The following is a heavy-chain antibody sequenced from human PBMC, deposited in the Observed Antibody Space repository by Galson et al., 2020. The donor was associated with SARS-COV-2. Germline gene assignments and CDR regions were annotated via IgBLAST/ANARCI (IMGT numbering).Heavy chain of an antibody. V-gene: IGHV2-5*01. D-gene: IGHD3-22*01. CDR1: GFPLSTSGVG. CDR3: ANSAEDYYDSSGKGDGFDI. CDR2: IYWNDDK. Sequence: SGPTLVQPPQTLTLPCTFPGFPLSTSGVGVAWIRQPPGKALEWLPLIYWNDDKRYSPSLKSRLTITKDNSKNQVVLTMTNLDPVDTATYYCANSAEDYYDSSGKGDGFDIWGQGTMVTVSS. J-gene: IGHJ3*02.